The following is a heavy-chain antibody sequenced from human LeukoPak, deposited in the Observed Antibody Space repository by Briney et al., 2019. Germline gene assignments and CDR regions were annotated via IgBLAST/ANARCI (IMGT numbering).Heavy chain of an antibody. V-gene: IGHV3-23*01. Sequence: PGGSLRLSCAGSGFTFSSYAMSWVRQAPGKGLEWVSAITRSGDSTYYADSVKGRFTISRDNAKNTLYLQMNSLRAEDTAVYYCARALYSSGWYVQDYWGQGTLVTVSS. J-gene: IGHJ4*02. CDR1: GFTFSSYA. CDR3: ARALYSSGWYVQDY. D-gene: IGHD6-19*01. CDR2: ITRSGDST.